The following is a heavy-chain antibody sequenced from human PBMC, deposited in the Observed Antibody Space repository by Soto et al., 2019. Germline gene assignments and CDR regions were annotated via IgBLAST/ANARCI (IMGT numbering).Heavy chain of an antibody. D-gene: IGHD6-19*01. CDR3: ARYSTVAATGSFDY. J-gene: IGHJ4*02. Sequence: GASVKVSCKASGYTFTIYGISWVRQAPGQGLEWMGWISAYNGNTNYAQKLQGRVTMTTDTSTSTAYMELRSLRSDDTAVYYCARYSTVAATGSFDYWGQGTLVTVSS. CDR2: ISAYNGNT. V-gene: IGHV1-18*01. CDR1: GYTFTIYG.